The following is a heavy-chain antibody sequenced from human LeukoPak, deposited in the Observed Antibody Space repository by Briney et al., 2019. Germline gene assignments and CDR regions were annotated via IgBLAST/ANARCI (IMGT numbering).Heavy chain of an antibody. CDR3: ARDSAKGGSKGAIGATDY. CDR2: IKEDGSEK. Sequence: GGSLRLSCAASGFIFSNNWMSWVRQAPGTGLEWVANIKEDGSEKHYVDSVKGRFTISRDNAKNSLYLQMNSLRAEDTAVYYCARDSAKGGSKGAIGATDYWGQGTLVTVSS. CDR1: GFIFSNNW. V-gene: IGHV3-7*01. D-gene: IGHD1-26*01. J-gene: IGHJ4*02.